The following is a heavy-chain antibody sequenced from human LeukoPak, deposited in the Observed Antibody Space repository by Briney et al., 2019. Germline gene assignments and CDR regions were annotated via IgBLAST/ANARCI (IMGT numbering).Heavy chain of an antibody. CDR2: ISSSSSYI. Sequence: PGGSLRLSCAASGFTFSNYNMNWVRQAPGKGLEWVSSISSSSSYIYYADSVKGRFTISRDNAKNTLYLQMNSLRAEDTAVYYCAKEIYGDSTGGRFQHWGQGTLVTVSS. D-gene: IGHD4-17*01. CDR1: GFTFSNYN. J-gene: IGHJ1*01. V-gene: IGHV3-21*04. CDR3: AKEIYGDSTGGRFQH.